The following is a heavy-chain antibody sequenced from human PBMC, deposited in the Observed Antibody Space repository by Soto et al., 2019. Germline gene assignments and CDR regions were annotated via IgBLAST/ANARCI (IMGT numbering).Heavy chain of an antibody. CDR2: INAGNGNT. V-gene: IGHV1-3*01. CDR3: ARDLVYSSGSLDY. Sequence: QVQLVQSGAEVKKPGASVKVSCKASGYTFTSYAIHWVRQAPGQRLEWMGWINAGNGNTRYSQKCQGRVTITRDTSKSPAYMEQSSLRYEGTAVYYCARDLVYSSGSLDYWGQGALVSVSS. CDR1: GYTFTSYA. J-gene: IGHJ4*02. D-gene: IGHD6-19*01.